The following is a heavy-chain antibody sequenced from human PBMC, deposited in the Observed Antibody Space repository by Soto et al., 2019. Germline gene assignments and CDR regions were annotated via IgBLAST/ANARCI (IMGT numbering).Heavy chain of an antibody. CDR1: GYTLTELS. D-gene: IGHD1-26*01. Sequence: ASVKVSCKVSGYTLTELSMHWVRQAPGKGLEWMGGFDPEDGETIYAQKFQGRVTMTQDTSTDTAYMELSSLRSEDTAVYYCATPRPVGSSDAFDIWGQGTMVTVSS. CDR3: ATPRPVGSSDAFDI. J-gene: IGHJ3*02. V-gene: IGHV1-24*01. CDR2: FDPEDGET.